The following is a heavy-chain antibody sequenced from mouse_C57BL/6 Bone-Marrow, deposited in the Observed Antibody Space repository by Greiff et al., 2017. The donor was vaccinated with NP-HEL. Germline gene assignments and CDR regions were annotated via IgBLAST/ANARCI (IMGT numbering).Heavy chain of an antibody. V-gene: IGHV1-55*01. D-gene: IGHD1-1*01. CDR3: ARRDDYYYGSSPYYFDY. CDR2: IYPGSGST. CDR1: GYTFTSYW. J-gene: IGHJ2*01. Sequence: QVQLQQPGAELVKPGASVKMSCKASGYTFTSYWITWVKQRPGQGLEWIGDIYPGSGSTNYNEKFKSKATLTVDTSSSTAYMQLSSLTSEDSAVYYCARRDDYYYGSSPYYFDYWGQGTTLTVSS.